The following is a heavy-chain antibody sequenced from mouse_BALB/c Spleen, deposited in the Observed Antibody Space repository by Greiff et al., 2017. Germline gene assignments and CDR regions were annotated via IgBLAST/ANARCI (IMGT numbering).Heavy chain of an antibody. D-gene: IGHD1-1*01. CDR1: GFTFTDYY. V-gene: IGHV7-3*02. J-gene: IGHJ1*01. CDR3: AREGLRRYFDV. Sequence: VQLVESGGGLVQPGGSLRLSCATSGFTFTDYYMSWVRQPPGKALEWLGFIRNKANGYTTEYSASVKGRFTISRDNSQSILYRQMNTLRAEDSATYYCAREGLRRYFDVWGAGTTVTVSS. CDR2: IRNKANGYTT.